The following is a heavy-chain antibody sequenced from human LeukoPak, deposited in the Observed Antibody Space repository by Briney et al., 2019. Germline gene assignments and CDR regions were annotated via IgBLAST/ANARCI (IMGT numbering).Heavy chain of an antibody. V-gene: IGHV4-34*01. Sequence: SETLSLTCAVYGGSFSGYYWSWIRQPPGKGLGWIGEINHSGSTNYNPSLKSRVTISVDTSKNQFSLKLSSVTAADTAVYYCARGLPIVVVPAARSRYFDYWGQGTLVTVSS. J-gene: IGHJ4*02. CDR2: INHSGST. CDR1: GGSFSGYY. CDR3: ARGLPIVVVPAARSRYFDY. D-gene: IGHD2-2*01.